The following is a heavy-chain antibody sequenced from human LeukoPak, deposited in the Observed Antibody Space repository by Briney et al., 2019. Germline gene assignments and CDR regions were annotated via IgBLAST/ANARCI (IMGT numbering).Heavy chain of an antibody. D-gene: IGHD3-22*01. CDR3: ARDSDGSNYYDSSGYYRVGAFDI. V-gene: IGHV1-2*02. J-gene: IGHJ3*02. CDR1: GYTFTSYY. CDR2: INPNSGGT. Sequence: ASVKVSCKASGYTFTSYYMHWVRQAPGQGLEWMGWINPNSGGTNYAQKFQGRVTMTRDTSISTAYMELSRLRSDDTAVYYCARDSDGSNYYDSSGYYRVGAFDIWGQGTMVTVSS.